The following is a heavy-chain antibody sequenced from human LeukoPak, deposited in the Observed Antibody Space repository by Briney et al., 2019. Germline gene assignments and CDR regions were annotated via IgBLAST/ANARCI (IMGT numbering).Heavy chain of an antibody. Sequence: GGSLRLSCAASGFTSSSYSMNWVRQAPGKGLEWVSSISSSSSYIYYADSVKGRFTISRDNAKDSLYLQVNSLRAEDTAVYYCARVPKSATSYFDYWGQGTLVTVSS. J-gene: IGHJ4*02. D-gene: IGHD5-12*01. CDR2: ISSSSSYI. V-gene: IGHV3-21*01. CDR1: GFTSSSYS. CDR3: ARVPKSATSYFDY.